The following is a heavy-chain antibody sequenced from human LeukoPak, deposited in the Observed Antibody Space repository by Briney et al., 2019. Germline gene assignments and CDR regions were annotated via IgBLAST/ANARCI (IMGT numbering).Heavy chain of an antibody. Sequence: PGGSLRLSCAASGFTFSSYWMSWVRQTPGKGLEWVANIKQDGSEKYYVDSVKGRFTISRDNAKNSLYLQMNSLRAEDTAVYYCVRESGIVATIWGVWFDPWGQGTLVTVSS. CDR1: GFTFSSYW. D-gene: IGHD5-12*01. V-gene: IGHV3-7*01. CDR3: VRESGIVATIWGVWFDP. J-gene: IGHJ5*02. CDR2: IKQDGSEK.